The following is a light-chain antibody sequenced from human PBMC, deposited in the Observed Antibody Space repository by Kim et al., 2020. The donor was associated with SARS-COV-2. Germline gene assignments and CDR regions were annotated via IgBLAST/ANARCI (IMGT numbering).Light chain of an antibody. J-gene: IGLJ3*02. V-gene: IGLV6-57*01. CDR2: EDN. CDR3: QSYDSSTQV. CDR1: GGRIASNY. Sequence: NFMLTQPHSVSGSPGKTVTISCTRSGGRIASNYVQWFQQRPGSSPTTLIHEDNQRPSGVPDRFSGSIDSSSNSASLTISGLKTEDEADYYCQSYDSSTQVFGGGTQLTVL.